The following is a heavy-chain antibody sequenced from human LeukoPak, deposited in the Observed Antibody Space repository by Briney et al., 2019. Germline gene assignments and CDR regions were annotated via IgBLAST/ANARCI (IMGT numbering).Heavy chain of an antibody. D-gene: IGHD7-27*01. CDR1: GFTFSDHY. CDR2: IYNGGDTI. CDR3: ARGHWGLDY. J-gene: IGHJ4*02. Sequence: GGSLRLSCATSGFTFSDHYMTWIRQAPGKGLETVSYIYNGGDTIYYADSVRGRFTISRDNAESSLYLQMSSLRAEDTAVYYCARGHWGLDYWGRGTLVTVSS. V-gene: IGHV3-11*04.